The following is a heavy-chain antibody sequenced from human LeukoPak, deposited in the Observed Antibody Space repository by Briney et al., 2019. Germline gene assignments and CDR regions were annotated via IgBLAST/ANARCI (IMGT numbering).Heavy chain of an antibody. V-gene: IGHV3-23*01. J-gene: IGHJ4*02. Sequence: GGSLRLSCAASGFTFSTYAMSWVRQVPGKGLEWVSGITGSGGSTTYADAVKGRLTISRDNSKNTLYLQMNSLRTDDTALYYCAKGRSSGRYHFFQYWGQGTLVTVSS. CDR2: ITGSGGST. CDR1: GFTFSTYA. D-gene: IGHD3-10*01. CDR3: AKGRSSGRYHFFQY.